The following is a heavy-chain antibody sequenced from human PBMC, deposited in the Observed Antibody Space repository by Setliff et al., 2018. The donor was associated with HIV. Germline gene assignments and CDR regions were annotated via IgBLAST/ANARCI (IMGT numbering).Heavy chain of an antibody. CDR3: ARGLYSSGRWGFDY. J-gene: IGHJ4*02. CDR2: MNPDSRNT. CDR1: GYTFTNYD. Sequence: ASVKVSCKPSGYTFTNYDINWVRQAAGQGLEWMGWMNPDSRNTGYAQRFEGSVTMTWDTSISTAYMELNNVKFEDTAVYYCARGLYSSGRWGFDYWGQGTLVTVSS. V-gene: IGHV1-8*02. D-gene: IGHD6-19*01.